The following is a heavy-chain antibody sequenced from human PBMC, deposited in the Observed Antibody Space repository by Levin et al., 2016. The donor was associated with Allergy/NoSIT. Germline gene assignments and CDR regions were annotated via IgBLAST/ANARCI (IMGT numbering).Heavy chain of an antibody. Sequence: WVRQAPGQGLEWMGGIIPIFGTANYAQKFQGRVTITADESTSTAYMELSSLRSEDTAVYYCARGYYYGSGRRFDPWGHGNPSVTVSS. D-gene: IGHD3-10*01. J-gene: IGHJ5*02. V-gene: IGHV1-69*01. CDR3: ARGYYYGSGRRFDP. CDR2: IIPIFGTA.